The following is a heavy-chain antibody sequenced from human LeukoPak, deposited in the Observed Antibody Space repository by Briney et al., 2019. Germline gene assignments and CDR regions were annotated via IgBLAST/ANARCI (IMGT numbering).Heavy chain of an antibody. V-gene: IGHV4-59*11. CDR3: ARGRTYYYGSGSYRTYYFDY. Sequence: SETLSLTCTVSGGSISSHYWSWIRQPPGKGLEWIGYIYYSGSTNYNPSLKSRVTISVDTSKNQFSLKLSSVTAADTAVYYCARGRTYYYGSGSYRTYYFDYWDQGTLVTVSS. CDR2: IYYSGST. D-gene: IGHD3-10*01. J-gene: IGHJ4*02. CDR1: GGSISSHY.